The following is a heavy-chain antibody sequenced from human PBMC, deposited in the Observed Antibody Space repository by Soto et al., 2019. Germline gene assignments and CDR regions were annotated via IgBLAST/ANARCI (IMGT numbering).Heavy chain of an antibody. D-gene: IGHD5-18*01. CDR3: ARSYTDTYGYFRVVPRANWFDP. V-gene: IGHV4-34*01. CDR2: INHSGRT. J-gene: IGHJ5*02. CDR1: GGSFGSFSDYT. Sequence: SETLSLTCAVYGGSFGSFSDYTWSWIRQSPGKGLEGIGEINHSGRTNYNPSLKSRVTILVDTSKNQVSLKLSSVPAADTALYYCARSYTDTYGYFRVVPRANWFDPWGQGTLVTVSS.